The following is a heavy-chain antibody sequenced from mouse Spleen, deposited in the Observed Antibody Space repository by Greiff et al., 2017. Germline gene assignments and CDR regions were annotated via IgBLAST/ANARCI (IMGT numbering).Heavy chain of an antibody. CDR1: GFTFSDYY. Sequence: EVQRVESEGGLVQPGSSMKLSCTASGFTFSDYYMAWVRQVPEKGLEWVANINYDGSSTYYLDSLKSRFIISRDNAKNILYLQMSSLKSEDTATYYCARGPPYYYGSSYDAMDYWGQGTSVTVSS. CDR2: INYDGSST. D-gene: IGHD1-1*01. V-gene: IGHV5-16*01. CDR3: ARGPPYYYGSSYDAMDY. J-gene: IGHJ4*01.